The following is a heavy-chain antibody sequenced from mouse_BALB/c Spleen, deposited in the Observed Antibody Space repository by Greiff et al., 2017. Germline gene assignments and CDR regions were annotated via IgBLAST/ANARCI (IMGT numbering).Heavy chain of an antibody. CDR3: ASNWDGAY. J-gene: IGHJ3*01. CDR2: IWAGGST. D-gene: IGHD4-1*02. V-gene: IGHV2-9*02. CDR1: GFSLTSYG. Sequence: QVQLQESGPGLVAPSQSLSITCTVSGFSLTSYGVHWVRQPPGKGLEWLGVIWAGGSTNYNSALMSRLSISKDNSKSQVFLKMNSLQTDDTAMYYCASNWDGAYWGQGTLVTVSA.